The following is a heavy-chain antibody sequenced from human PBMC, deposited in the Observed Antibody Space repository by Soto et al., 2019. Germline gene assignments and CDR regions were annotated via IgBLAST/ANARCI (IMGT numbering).Heavy chain of an antibody. CDR2: IIPIFGTA. CDR1: GGTFSSYA. J-gene: IGHJ6*02. Sequence: QVQLVQSGAEVKKPGSSVKVSCKASGGTFSSYAISWVRQAPGQGLEWMGGIIPIFGTANYAQKFQGRVTITADKTTSTAYMELSSLRSEDTAVYYCARAPTITMVRASGMDVWGQGTTFTVSS. CDR3: ARAPTITMVRASGMDV. V-gene: IGHV1-69*06. D-gene: IGHD3-10*01.